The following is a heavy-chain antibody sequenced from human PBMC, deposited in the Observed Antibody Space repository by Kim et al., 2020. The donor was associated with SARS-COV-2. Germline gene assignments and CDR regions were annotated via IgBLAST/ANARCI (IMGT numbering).Heavy chain of an antibody. J-gene: IGHJ5*02. Sequence: YADSVKGRFTISRDNAKNSLYLQMNSLTDEDTAVYYCAGAGGDWDIWFDPWGQGALVTVSS. V-gene: IGHV3-48*02. D-gene: IGHD2-21*02. CDR3: AGAGGDWDIWFDP.